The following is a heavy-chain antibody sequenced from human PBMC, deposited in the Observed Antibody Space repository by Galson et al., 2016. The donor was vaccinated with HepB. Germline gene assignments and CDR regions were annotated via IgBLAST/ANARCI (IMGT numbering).Heavy chain of an antibody. D-gene: IGHD3-10*01. CDR2: VSGGSITK. CDR3: ARESGSYSVYYFDY. J-gene: IGHJ4*02. CDR1: GFAFNTYS. Sequence: SLRLSCAASGFAFNTYSMNWVRQAPGKGLEWISYVSGGSITKHYADSVKGRFTISRDNAKNALYLHMNSLRDEDTAVYYCARESGSYSVYYFDYWGQGTRVTVSS. V-gene: IGHV3-48*02.